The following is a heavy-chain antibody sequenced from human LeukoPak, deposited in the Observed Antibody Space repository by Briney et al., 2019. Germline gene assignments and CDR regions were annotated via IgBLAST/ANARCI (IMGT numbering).Heavy chain of an antibody. D-gene: IGHD1-26*01. J-gene: IGHJ6*03. CDR2: IRYDGSNK. Sequence: GGSLRLSCAASGFTFSSYGMHWVRQAPGKGLEWVAFIRYDGSNKYYADSVKGRFTISRDNSKNTLYLQMNSLRAEDTAVYYCAKAVGATTFPYYYYMDVWGKGTTVTISS. CDR1: GFTFSSYG. V-gene: IGHV3-30*02. CDR3: AKAVGATTFPYYYYMDV.